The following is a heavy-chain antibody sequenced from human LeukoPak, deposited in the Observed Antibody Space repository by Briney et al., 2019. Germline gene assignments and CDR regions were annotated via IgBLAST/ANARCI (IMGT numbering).Heavy chain of an antibody. Sequence: GASVKVSCKASGYTFTSYGISWVRQAPGQGLEWMGWIHPNSGGTNYAQRFQGRVTMTRDTSISTAYMELSRLRSDDTAVYYCARDDGDSYFFDYWGQGTLVTVSS. D-gene: IGHD4-17*01. CDR2: IHPNSGGT. CDR3: ARDDGDSYFFDY. V-gene: IGHV1-2*02. J-gene: IGHJ4*02. CDR1: GYTFTSYG.